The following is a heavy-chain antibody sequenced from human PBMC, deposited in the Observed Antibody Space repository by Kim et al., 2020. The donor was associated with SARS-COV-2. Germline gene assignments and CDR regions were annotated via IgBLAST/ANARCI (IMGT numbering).Heavy chain of an antibody. CDR1: GITFSGRW. D-gene: IGHD3-10*01. V-gene: IGHV3-74*01. CDR3: ARGESHTSGRMDV. J-gene: IGHJ6*02. CDR2: MNSDGSIT. Sequence: GGSLRLSCEASGITFSGRWMYWVRQAPGKGPVWLSRMNSDGSITNYADSVKGRFTISRDNAKNTLFLQMNSLRVEDTAVYYCARGESHTSGRMDVWGQGT.